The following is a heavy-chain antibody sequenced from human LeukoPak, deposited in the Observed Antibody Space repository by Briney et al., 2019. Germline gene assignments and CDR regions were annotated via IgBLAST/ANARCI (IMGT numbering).Heavy chain of an antibody. CDR1: GLTFSSYW. D-gene: IGHD6-6*01. Sequence: GGSLRLSCAASGLTFSSYWMSWVRQAPGKGLEWVANIKQDGSEKYYVDSVKGRFTISRDNAKNSLYLQMNSLRAEDTAVYYCARDRRQTYLYDWGQGPLVTVYS. CDR2: IKQDGSEK. V-gene: IGHV3-7*01. CDR3: ARDRRQTYLYD. J-gene: IGHJ4*02.